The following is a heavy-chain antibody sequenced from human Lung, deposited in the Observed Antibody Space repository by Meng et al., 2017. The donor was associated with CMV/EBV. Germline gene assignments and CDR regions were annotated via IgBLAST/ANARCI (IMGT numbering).Heavy chain of an antibody. CDR2: IYSGGST. J-gene: IGHJ4*02. V-gene: IGHV3-66*02. D-gene: IGHD6-6*01. CDR1: GFTVSSNY. CDR3: SRDTIEYSSSVADY. Sequence: GESLKISCAASGFTVSSNYMSWVRQAPGKGLEWVSVIYSGGSTYYADSVKGRFTISRDNSKNTLYLQMNSLRAEDKAVYYCSRDTIEYSSSVADYWGQGTLVTGSS.